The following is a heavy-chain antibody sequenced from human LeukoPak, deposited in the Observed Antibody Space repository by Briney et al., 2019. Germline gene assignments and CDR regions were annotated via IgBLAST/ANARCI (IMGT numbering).Heavy chain of an antibody. V-gene: IGHV3-48*04. D-gene: IGHD3-22*01. Sequence: GSLRLSCAASGFTFSSYSMNWVRQAPGKGLEWVSYISSSSSTTYYAVSVKGRFTISRDNAKNSLYLQMNSLRAEDTAVYYCARGRYYYDSSGYQTPLDYWGQGTLVTVSS. J-gene: IGHJ4*02. CDR3: ARGRYYYDSSGYQTPLDY. CDR1: GFTFSSYS. CDR2: ISSSSSTT.